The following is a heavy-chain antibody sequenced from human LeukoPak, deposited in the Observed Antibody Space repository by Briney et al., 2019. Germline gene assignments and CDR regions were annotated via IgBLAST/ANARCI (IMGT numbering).Heavy chain of an antibody. D-gene: IGHD6-19*01. V-gene: IGHV4-34*01. Sequence: SETLSLTCTVSGGSISNYYWSWIRQPPGKGLEWIGEINHSGSTNYNPSLKSRVTISVDTSKNQFSLKLSSVTAADTAVHYCARRAVAGSTGTFDYWGQGTLVTVSS. CDR1: GGSISNYY. CDR2: INHSGST. J-gene: IGHJ4*02. CDR3: ARRAVAGSTGTFDY.